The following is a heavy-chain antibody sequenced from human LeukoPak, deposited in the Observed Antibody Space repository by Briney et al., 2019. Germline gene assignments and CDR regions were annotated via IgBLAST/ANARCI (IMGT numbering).Heavy chain of an antibody. V-gene: IGHV4-59*01. CDR1: GGSISSYY. D-gene: IGHD3-10*01. CDR2: IYYSGST. J-gene: IGHJ4*02. CDR3: ARDTMVRGVDY. Sequence: PSETLSLTCTVFGGSISSYYWSWIRQPPGKGLEWIGYIYYSGSTNYNPSLKSRVTISVDTSKNQFSLKLSSVTAADTAVYYCARDTMVRGVDYWGQGTLVTVSS.